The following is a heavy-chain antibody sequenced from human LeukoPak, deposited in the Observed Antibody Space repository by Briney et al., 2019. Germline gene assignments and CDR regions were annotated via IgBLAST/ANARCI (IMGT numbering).Heavy chain of an antibody. V-gene: IGHV4-61*02. CDR2: IYTSGST. CDR1: GGSISSGIYY. Sequence: SQTLSLTCTVSGGSISSGIYYWSWIRQPAGKGLEWIGRIYTSGSTTYNPSLKSRVTISGDTSENQFSLRLSSVTAADTAVYYCARASYSYDISGWVPFDYWGQGTLVTVSS. D-gene: IGHD3-22*01. CDR3: ARASYSYDISGWVPFDY. J-gene: IGHJ4*02.